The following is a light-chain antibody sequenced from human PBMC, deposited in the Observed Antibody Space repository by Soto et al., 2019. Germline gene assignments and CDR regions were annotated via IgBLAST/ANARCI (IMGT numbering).Light chain of an antibody. V-gene: IGLV1-47*02. CDR2: SNM. CDR3: AAWDGSLSSNV. J-gene: IGLJ1*01. CDR1: SANIGTYC. Sequence: QSVLTQPPSASGPSAQSVTISCPGTSANIGTYCSYWYQQRPGTAPKLLIYSNMQHPSGAPDPVSVSKSATSASFAISGLRSEEEADYYWAAWDGSLSSNVFGTGTE.